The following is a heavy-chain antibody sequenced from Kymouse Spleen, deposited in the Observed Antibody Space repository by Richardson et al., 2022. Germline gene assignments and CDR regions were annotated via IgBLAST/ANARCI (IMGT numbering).Heavy chain of an antibody. J-gene: IGHJ6*02. Sequence: QVQLQQSGPGLVKPSQTLSLTCAISGDSVSSNSAAWNWIRQSPSRGLEWLGRTYYRSKWYNDYAVSVKSRITINPDTSKNQFSLQLNSVTPEDTAVYYCAREEHIAARPGYYYYGMDVWGQGTTVTVSS. V-gene: IGHV6-1*01. D-gene: IGHD6-6*01. CDR1: GDSVSSNSAA. CDR2: TYYRSKWYN. CDR3: AREEHIAARPGYYYYGMDV.